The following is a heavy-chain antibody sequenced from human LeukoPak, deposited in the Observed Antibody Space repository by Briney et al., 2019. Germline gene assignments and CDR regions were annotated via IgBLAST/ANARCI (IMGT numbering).Heavy chain of an antibody. J-gene: IGHJ5*02. CDR2: IKQDGSEK. CDR1: GFTFSSYA. V-gene: IGHV3-7*03. CDR3: ARVAVRGVIGDP. D-gene: IGHD3-10*01. Sequence: GGSLRLSCAASGFTFSSYAMSWVRQAPGKGLEWVANIKQDGSEKYYVDSVKGRFTISRDNAKNSLYLQMNNLRAEDTAVYYCARVAVRGVIGDPWGQGTLVTVSS.